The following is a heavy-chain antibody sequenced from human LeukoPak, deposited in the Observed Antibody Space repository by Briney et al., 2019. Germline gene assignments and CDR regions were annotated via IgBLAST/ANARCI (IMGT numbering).Heavy chain of an antibody. CDR1: GYTFIGNY. D-gene: IGHD3-3*01. CDR2: INPKGGGR. Sequence: ASVKVSCKASGYTFIGNYMHWLRQAPGQGLEWMGWINPKGGGRNYARKFQGRVTMTRDTSINTVYMELSRLTSDDTAVYYCARDPYGYWSGWYDYWGQGTQVIVSS. V-gene: IGHV1-2*02. CDR3: ARDPYGYWSGWYDY. J-gene: IGHJ4*02.